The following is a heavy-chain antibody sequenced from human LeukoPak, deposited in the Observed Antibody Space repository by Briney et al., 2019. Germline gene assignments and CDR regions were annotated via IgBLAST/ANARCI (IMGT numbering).Heavy chain of an antibody. V-gene: IGHV3-23*01. CDR3: AKAFNYGSGYNYKTFDS. Sequence: GSLRLSCAASGFSVISNSMSWVRQAPGEGLEWVSGITGTDGSTYYADSVKGRFTISRDNSKSALYLQMNSLRAEDTALYYCAKAFNYGSGYNYKTFDSWGQGTLVTVSS. CDR2: ITGTDGST. J-gene: IGHJ4*02. CDR1: GFSVISNS. D-gene: IGHD3-10*01.